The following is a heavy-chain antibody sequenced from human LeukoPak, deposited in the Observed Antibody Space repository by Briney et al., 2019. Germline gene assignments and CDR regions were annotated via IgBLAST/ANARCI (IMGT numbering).Heavy chain of an antibody. CDR3: ARGGPSVLRYFV. Sequence: PSEALSLTCTVSGGSISSGGYYWSWIRQHPGKGLEWIGSIYYSGSTYYNPSLKSRVTISVDTSKNQFSLKLSSVTAADTAVYYCARGGPSVLRYFVWGQGTLVTVSS. CDR2: IYYSGST. J-gene: IGHJ4*02. V-gene: IGHV4-39*07. CDR1: GGSISSGGYY. D-gene: IGHD3-9*01.